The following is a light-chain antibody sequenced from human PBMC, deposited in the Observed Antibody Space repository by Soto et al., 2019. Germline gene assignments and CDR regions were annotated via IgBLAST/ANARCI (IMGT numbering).Light chain of an antibody. CDR3: CSYAGDSYV. V-gene: IGLV2-23*02. CDR1: SSDVGNYNL. Sequence: QSVLTQPASVSGSPGQSITISCTGTSSDVGNYNLVSWYQQHPGKAPKLMIYDVSKRPSGVSNRFSGSKSCNTASLTISGLQADDEADYYCCSYAGDSYVFGTGTKLTVL. J-gene: IGLJ1*01. CDR2: DVS.